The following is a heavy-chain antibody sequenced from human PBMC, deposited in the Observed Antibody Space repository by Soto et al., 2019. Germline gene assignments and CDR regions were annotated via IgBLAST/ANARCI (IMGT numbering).Heavy chain of an antibody. Sequence: QVQVVQSGVEVRRPGSSVKVSCKASGDTFKNCVISWVRQAPGQGLEWMGGIIPLFGTTDFAQRFQGRLTITTDESTTTAYMELSRLRSEDTATYYCAAELGFGKLSVVWGQLTKVIVSS. J-gene: IGHJ6*02. CDR1: GDTFKNCV. CDR2: IIPLFGTT. D-gene: IGHD3-10*01. V-gene: IGHV1-69*01. CDR3: AAELGFGKLSVV.